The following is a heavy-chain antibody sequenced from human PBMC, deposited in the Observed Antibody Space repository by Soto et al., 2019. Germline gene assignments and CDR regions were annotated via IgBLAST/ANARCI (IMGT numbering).Heavy chain of an antibody. CDR3: ARDQADGCSGYSCQPDDDAFDI. V-gene: IGHV4-59*01. Sequence: SLDWIITGGAIVSYSYSWFRHPTWKRLEWIGYIYYSGSTNYNPSLKSRVTISGDTSKNQFSLKLSSVTAADTAVYYCARDQADGCSGYSCQPDDDAFDIWGQGTMVT. D-gene: IGHD2-15*01. CDR2: IYYSGST. J-gene: IGHJ3*02. CDR1: GGAIVSYS.